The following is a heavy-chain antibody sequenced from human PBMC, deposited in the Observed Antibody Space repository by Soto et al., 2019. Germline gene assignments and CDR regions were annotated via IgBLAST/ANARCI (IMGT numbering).Heavy chain of an antibody. CDR1: GFTFTSYY. CDR3: ARAWMGVDTAMVLYYYYYYGMDV. V-gene: IGHV3-7*01. D-gene: IGHD5-18*01. J-gene: IGHJ6*02. CDR2: VNEDGSER. Sequence: EVQLVESGGGLVQPGGSLRLSCAASGFTFTSYYMSWVRQAQGKGLEWVANVNEDGSERYYVDSVKGRFTVSRDNAKNSLYLQMNSLRAEDTAVYYCARAWMGVDTAMVLYYYYYYGMDVWGQGTTVTVSS.